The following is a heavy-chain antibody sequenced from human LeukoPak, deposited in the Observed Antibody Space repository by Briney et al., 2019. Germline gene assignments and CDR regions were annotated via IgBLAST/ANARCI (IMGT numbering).Heavy chain of an antibody. Sequence: GGSLRLSCAASGFTFSDSYMTWIRQAPGKGLKWVSYISSTAYTIFYADSVKGRFTISRDNAKNSLYLQMNSLRAEDTAIYYCARVDYDRSGEDANAKYFQHWGQGTLVTVSS. V-gene: IGHV3-11*04. D-gene: IGHD3-22*01. CDR3: ARVDYDRSGEDANAKYFQH. CDR2: ISSTAYTI. J-gene: IGHJ1*01. CDR1: GFTFSDSY.